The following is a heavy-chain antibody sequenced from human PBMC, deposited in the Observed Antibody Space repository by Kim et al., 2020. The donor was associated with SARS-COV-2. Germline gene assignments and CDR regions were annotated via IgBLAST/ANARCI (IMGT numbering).Heavy chain of an antibody. Sequence: SETLSLTCAVYGDPVNGYYWSWIRQPPGKGLEWIGEINYDRSTNYKPSIKSRVTMSLDSSKSQFSLRLTSLTAADTAVYYCARGRYFDWLFHQSPHYFD. V-gene: IGHV4-34*01. CDR2: INYDRST. CDR1: GDPVNGYY. J-gene: IGHJ4*01. D-gene: IGHD3-9*01. CDR3: ARGRYFDWLFHQSPHYFD.